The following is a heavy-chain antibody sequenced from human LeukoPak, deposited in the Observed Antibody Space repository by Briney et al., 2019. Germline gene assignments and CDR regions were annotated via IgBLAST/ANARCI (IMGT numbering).Heavy chain of an antibody. J-gene: IGHJ6*02. V-gene: IGHV3-11*01. Sequence: GGSLRLSCAASGFTFSDYYMSWVRHAPGEGLERGSYISGSGGTIYYADSVEVRFTISRDNAKNSLFLQMSSLRAEDTAVYYCARAEDRMAAPYGMDVWGQGTTVTVSS. CDR2: ISGSGGTI. D-gene: IGHD5-24*01. CDR3: ARAEDRMAAPYGMDV. CDR1: GFTFSDYY.